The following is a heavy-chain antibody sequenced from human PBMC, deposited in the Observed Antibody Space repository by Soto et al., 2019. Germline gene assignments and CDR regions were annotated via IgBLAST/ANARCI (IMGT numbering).Heavy chain of an antibody. CDR2: IYYSGST. V-gene: IGHV4-31*03. CDR1: VGSICCSYY. D-gene: IGHD3-10*02. CDR3: ARGAYVGLFDY. Sequence: SSEPLSLTGSVSVGSICCSYYCSWIRQHAGKGLEWIGYIYYSGSTYYTPSLKSRLTMSVDTSKNQFSLRLSSVTAADTAVYYCARGAYVGLFDYWGQGALVTVSS. J-gene: IGHJ4*02.